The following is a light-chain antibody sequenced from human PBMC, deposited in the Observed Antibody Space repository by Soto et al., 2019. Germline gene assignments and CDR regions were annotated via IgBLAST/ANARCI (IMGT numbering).Light chain of an antibody. CDR3: QQYGRSPFT. Sequence: EIVLTQYPGTLSLSPGERATLSCRASQSVSSNNLAWYQQRPGQAPRGVIYGASTRATGIPERFSGSGAGTDFTLTISRLEPEDFAVYYCQQYGRSPFTFGPGPKVDIK. V-gene: IGKV3-20*01. J-gene: IGKJ3*01. CDR1: QSVSSNN. CDR2: GAS.